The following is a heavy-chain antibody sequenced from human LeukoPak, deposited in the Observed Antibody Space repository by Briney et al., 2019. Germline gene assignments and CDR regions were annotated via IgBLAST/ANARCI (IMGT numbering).Heavy chain of an antibody. CDR1: GGSFSGYY. Sequence: SETLSLTCAGYGGSFSGYYWSWMRQPPGKGLEWIGEINHSGSTNYNPSLKSRVTISVDTSKNQFSLKLSSVTAADTAVYYCARGLGGDAGDYWGQGTLVTVSS. D-gene: IGHD4-17*01. CDR2: INHSGST. J-gene: IGHJ4*02. CDR3: ARGLGGDAGDY. V-gene: IGHV4-34*01.